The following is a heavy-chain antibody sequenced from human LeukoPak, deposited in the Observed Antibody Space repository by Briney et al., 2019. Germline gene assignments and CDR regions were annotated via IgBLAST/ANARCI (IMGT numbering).Heavy chain of an antibody. CDR3: AKAHGSGNYYFYYMDI. CDR1: GFTFDDYA. D-gene: IGHD3-10*01. Sequence: GGSLRLSCAASGFTFDDYAMHWVRQAPGKGLEWVSLITGGADSTYYADSAKGRFTISRDNSKNSLYLQMNSLRTEDTALYYCAKAHGSGNYYFYYMDIWGKGTTVTVSS. CDR2: ITGGADST. V-gene: IGHV3-43*02. J-gene: IGHJ6*03.